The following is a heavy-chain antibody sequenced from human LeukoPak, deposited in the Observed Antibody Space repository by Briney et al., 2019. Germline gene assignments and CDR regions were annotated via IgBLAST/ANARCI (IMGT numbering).Heavy chain of an antibody. CDR2: IIPILGIA. CDR3: ARVDPFPGNH. J-gene: IGHJ4*02. Sequence: ASVKVSCKASGYTFTGYYMHWVRQAPGQGLEWMGRIIPILGIANYAQKFQGRVTITADKSTSTAYMELSSLRSEDTAVYYCARVDPFPGNHWGQGTLVTVSS. V-gene: IGHV1-69*04. CDR1: GYTFTGYY.